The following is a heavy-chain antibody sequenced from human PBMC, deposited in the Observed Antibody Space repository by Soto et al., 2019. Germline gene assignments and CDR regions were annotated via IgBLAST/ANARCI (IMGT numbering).Heavy chain of an antibody. Sequence: QVQLQESGPGLVKPSETLSLTCTVSGGSISSYYWSWIRQPPGKGLEWIGYIYYSGSTNYNPSLKSRVTTAVDTSRNQISLKLRSVTAADTAVYYCAREGLTGTIGLYYYYGMDVWGQGTTVTVSS. J-gene: IGHJ6*02. D-gene: IGHD1-7*01. CDR1: GGSISSYY. V-gene: IGHV4-59*01. CDR2: IYYSGST. CDR3: AREGLTGTIGLYYYYGMDV.